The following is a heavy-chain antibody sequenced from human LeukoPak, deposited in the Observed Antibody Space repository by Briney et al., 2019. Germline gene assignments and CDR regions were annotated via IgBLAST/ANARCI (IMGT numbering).Heavy chain of an antibody. CDR1: GDSVSSNSAA. J-gene: IGHJ5*02. CDR2: TYYRPKWYS. V-gene: IGHV6-1*01. Sequence: SQTLSLTCAISGDSVSSNSAAWSWIRQSPSRGLEWLGRTYYRPKWYSDYAVSVKSRIIINPDTSKNQFSLQLNSVTPEDTAVYYCAKLGDSSTWGQGTLVTVSS. CDR3: AKLGDSST. D-gene: IGHD6-19*01.